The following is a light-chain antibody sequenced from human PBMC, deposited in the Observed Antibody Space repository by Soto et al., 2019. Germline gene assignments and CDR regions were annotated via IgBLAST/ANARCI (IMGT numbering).Light chain of an antibody. Sequence: QSVLTQPPSVSGAPGQRVTNSCTGSSSNIGAGYDVHWYQQLPGTAPKLLIYGNSNRPSGVPDRFSGSKSVTSASLAITGRQAEDEADYYCQSYDSSLSSYVFGTGTKVTVL. CDR3: QSYDSSLSSYV. CDR1: SSNIGAGYD. J-gene: IGLJ1*01. CDR2: GNS. V-gene: IGLV1-40*01.